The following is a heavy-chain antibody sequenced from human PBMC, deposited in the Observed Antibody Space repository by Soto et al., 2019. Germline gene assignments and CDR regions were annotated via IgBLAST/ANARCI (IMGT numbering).Heavy chain of an antibody. CDR1: GFTFGDYA. CDR3: TRAGPSTYYYDSSGSFDY. J-gene: IGHJ4*02. CDR2: IRSKAYGGTT. D-gene: IGHD3-22*01. V-gene: IGHV3-49*03. Sequence: GGSLRLSCTASGFTFGDYAMSWFRQAPGKGLEWVGFIRSKAYGGTTECAASVKGRFTISRDDSKSIAYLQMNSLKTEDTAVYYCTRAGPSTYYYDSSGSFDYWGQGTLVTVPQ.